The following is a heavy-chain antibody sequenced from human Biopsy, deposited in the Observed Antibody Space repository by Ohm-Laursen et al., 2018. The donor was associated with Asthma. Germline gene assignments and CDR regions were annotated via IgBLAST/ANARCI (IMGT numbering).Heavy chain of an antibody. Sequence: TLSLTCAVSGDSITSGGCCWNWIRQHTGKGLEWIGYIHHSGTSYFNPSLKSRVSFSRDTSKNQFSLRLSSVTAADTAMYYCARIPRRSGSYFVDYWCQGTLVTVSS. CDR1: GDSITSGGCC. CDR3: ARIPRRSGSYFVDY. J-gene: IGHJ4*02. CDR2: IHHSGTS. V-gene: IGHV4-31*11. D-gene: IGHD3-22*01.